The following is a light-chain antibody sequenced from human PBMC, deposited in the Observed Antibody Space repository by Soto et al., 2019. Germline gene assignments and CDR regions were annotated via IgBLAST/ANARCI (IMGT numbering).Light chain of an antibody. V-gene: IGKV1-5*03. CDR1: QSISSW. Sequence: EIHMTQSPSTLSASVGDRVTITCRASQSISSWLAWYQQKPGKAPKLLIYKTSSLETGVPSRFSGSGSGTEFTLTISSLQPDDFATYYCQHYKDYSWTFGQGTKVEVK. J-gene: IGKJ1*01. CDR3: QHYKDYSWT. CDR2: KTS.